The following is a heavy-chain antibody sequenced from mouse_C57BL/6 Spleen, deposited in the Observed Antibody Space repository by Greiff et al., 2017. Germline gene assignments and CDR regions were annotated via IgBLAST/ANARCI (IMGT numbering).Heavy chain of an antibody. V-gene: IGHV2-2*01. CDR1: GFSLTSYG. J-gene: IGHJ2*01. Sequence: QVHVKQSGPGLVQPSQSLSITCTVSGFSLTSYGVHWVRQSPGKGLEWLGVIWSGGSTDYNAAFISRRRISKENSKSQVFFKMNSLQADDTAIYYCAREGIYYDYDGEVFDYWGQGTTLTVSS. CDR2: IWSGGST. CDR3: AREGIYYDYDGEVFDY. D-gene: IGHD2-4*01.